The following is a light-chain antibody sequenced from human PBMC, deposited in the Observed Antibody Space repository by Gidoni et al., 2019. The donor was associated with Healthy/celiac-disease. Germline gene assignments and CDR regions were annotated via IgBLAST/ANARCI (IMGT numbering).Light chain of an antibody. Sequence: EIVMTQSPATLSVSPGERATLSCRASHSVSSNLAWYQQKPGQAPRLLIYGASTRATGIPARCSGSGSGTEFTLTISSLQSEDFAVYYCQQYTNWPPLTFGGGTKVEIK. V-gene: IGKV3-15*01. J-gene: IGKJ4*02. CDR2: GAS. CDR3: QQYTNWPPLT. CDR1: HSVSSN.